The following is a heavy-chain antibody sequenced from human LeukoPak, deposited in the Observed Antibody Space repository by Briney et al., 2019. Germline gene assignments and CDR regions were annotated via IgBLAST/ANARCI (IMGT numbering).Heavy chain of an antibody. Sequence: GGSLRLSCAASGFTFSNYSMNWVRQAPGKGLEWVSYISSSSTIYYADSVKGRFTISRDNAKNSLYLQMNSLRAEDTAVYYCARPNSGSSSFDYWGQGTLVTVSS. CDR2: ISSSSTI. V-gene: IGHV3-48*01. CDR1: GFTFSNYS. J-gene: IGHJ4*02. CDR3: ARPNSGSSSFDY. D-gene: IGHD1-26*01.